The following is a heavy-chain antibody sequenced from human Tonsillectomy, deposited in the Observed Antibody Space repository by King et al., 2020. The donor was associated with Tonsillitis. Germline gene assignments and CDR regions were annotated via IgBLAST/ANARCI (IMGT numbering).Heavy chain of an antibody. CDR3: AKHRDFWSPPGMDV. CDR2: ISGSGGST. CDR1: GFTFSSYA. V-gene: IGHV3-23*04. J-gene: IGHJ6*02. D-gene: IGHD3-3*01. Sequence: VQLVESGGGLIQPGGSLRLSCAASGFTFSSYAMNWVRQAPGKGLEWVSGISGSGGSTYYADSVEGRFAISRDNSKNTLYLQMNSLRAEDTAIYFCAKHRDFWSPPGMDVWGQGTTVTVSS.